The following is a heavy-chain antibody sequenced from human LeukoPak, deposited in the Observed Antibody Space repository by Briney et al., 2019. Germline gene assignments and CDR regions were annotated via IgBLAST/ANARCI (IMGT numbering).Heavy chain of an antibody. D-gene: IGHD5-24*01. Sequence: SETLSLTCTVSGGSISSYYWSWIRQPAGKGLEWIGRIYTSGSTNYNPSLNSRVTMSVDTSKNQFSLKLSSVTAADTAVYYCARDMATPPRNYGMDVWGQGTTVTVSS. CDR2: IYTSGST. J-gene: IGHJ6*02. V-gene: IGHV4-4*07. CDR3: ARDMATPPRNYGMDV. CDR1: GGSISSYY.